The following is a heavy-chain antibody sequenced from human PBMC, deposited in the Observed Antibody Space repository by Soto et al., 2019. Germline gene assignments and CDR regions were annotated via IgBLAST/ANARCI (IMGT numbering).Heavy chain of an antibody. Sequence: SETLSLTCAVSGDSIIRSYWWSWVRQLPGKGLEWSGEIYHSGSTIYNPPLQSRVTLSVDKSKNEFSLKMSSVTDADTAVYYCTSKFGQSLADAFDIWGQGTMVTVS. CDR3: TSKFGQSLADAFDI. V-gene: IGHV4-4*02. CDR1: GDSIIRSYW. CDR2: IYHSGST. D-gene: IGHD3-3*02. J-gene: IGHJ3*02.